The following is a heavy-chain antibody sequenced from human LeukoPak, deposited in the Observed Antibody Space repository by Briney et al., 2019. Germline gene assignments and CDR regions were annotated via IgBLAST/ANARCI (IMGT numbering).Heavy chain of an antibody. V-gene: IGHV4-4*07. D-gene: IGHD3-10*01. CDR3: ASGGGITMVPYY. CDR1: GGSIGWDY. Sequence: SETLSLTCTVSGGSIGWDYWSWIRQSAGKGLEWIGRIYKSGSTNYNPSFRSRVTISVDTSKNQFSLKLSSVTAADTAVYYCASGGGITMVPYYWGQGTLVTVSS. CDR2: IYKSGST. J-gene: IGHJ4*02.